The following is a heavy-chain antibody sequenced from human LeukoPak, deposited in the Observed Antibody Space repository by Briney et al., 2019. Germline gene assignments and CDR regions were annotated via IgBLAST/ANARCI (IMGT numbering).Heavy chain of an antibody. CDR2: ISSSGSTI. V-gene: IGHV3-48*03. CDR3: AGGYSGYDYGVFDY. D-gene: IGHD5-12*01. CDR1: GFTFSSYE. Sequence: PGGSLRLSCAASGFTFSSYEMNWVRQAPGKGLEWVSYISSSGSTIYYADSVKGRFTISRDNAKNSLYLQMNSLRAEDTAVYNCAGGYSGYDYGVFDYWGQGTLVTVSS. J-gene: IGHJ4*02.